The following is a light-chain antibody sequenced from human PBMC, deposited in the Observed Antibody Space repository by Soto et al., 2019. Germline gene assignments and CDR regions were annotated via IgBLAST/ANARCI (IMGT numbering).Light chain of an antibody. CDR2: KAS. J-gene: IGKJ2*01. V-gene: IGKV1-5*03. Sequence: DIQMTQSPSTLSGSVGDRVTITFRASQTISSWLAWYQQKPGKAPKLLIYKASTLKSGVPSRFSGSGSGTEFTLTISSLQPDDFATYYCQQYNDSFRYTFGQGTKVDI. CDR1: QTISSW. CDR3: QQYNDSFRYT.